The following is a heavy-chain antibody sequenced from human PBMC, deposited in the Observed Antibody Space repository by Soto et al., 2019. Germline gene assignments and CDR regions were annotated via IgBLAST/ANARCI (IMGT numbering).Heavy chain of an antibody. V-gene: IGHV4-34*01. Sequence: PSETLSLTCAVYGGSFSGYYWSWIRQPPGKGLEWIGEINHSGSTNYNPSLKSRVTISVDTSKNQFSLKLSSVTAADTAVYYCAREGYSYGYRRYNWFDPWGQGTLVTVS. CDR2: INHSGST. J-gene: IGHJ5*02. CDR3: AREGYSYGYRRYNWFDP. CDR1: GGSFSGYY. D-gene: IGHD5-18*01.